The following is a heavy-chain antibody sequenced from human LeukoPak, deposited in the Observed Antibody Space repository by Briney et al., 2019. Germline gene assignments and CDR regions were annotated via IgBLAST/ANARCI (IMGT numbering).Heavy chain of an antibody. CDR1: GGSFSGYY. Sequence: KPSETLSLTCAVYGGSFSGYYWSWIRQPPGKGLEWIGEINHSGSTNYNPSLKSRVTISVDTSKNQFSLKLSSVTAADTTVYYCARGGLRNRTYYYYMDVWGKGTTVTVSS. V-gene: IGHV4-34*01. CDR2: INHSGST. CDR3: ARGGLRNRTYYYYMDV. D-gene: IGHD1-14*01. J-gene: IGHJ6*03.